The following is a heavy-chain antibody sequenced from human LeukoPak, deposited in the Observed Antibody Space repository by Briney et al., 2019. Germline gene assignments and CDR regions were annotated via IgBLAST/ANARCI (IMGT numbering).Heavy chain of an antibody. CDR3: ARDSPYYYDSSGYYSPFDY. V-gene: IGHV4-4*07. Sequence: SETLSLTCTVSGGSISSYYWSWIRQSAGKGLEWIGRIYTTGSTNYNPSLKSRVTMSVDTSKNQFSLKLSSVTAADTAVYYCARDSPYYYDSSGYYSPFDYWGQGTLVIVSS. CDR2: IYTTGST. J-gene: IGHJ4*02. D-gene: IGHD3-22*01. CDR1: GGSISSYY.